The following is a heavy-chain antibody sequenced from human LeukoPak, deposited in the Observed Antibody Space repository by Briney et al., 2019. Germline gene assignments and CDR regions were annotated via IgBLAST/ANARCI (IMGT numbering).Heavy chain of an antibody. CDR1: GFSFSSYW. CDR2: INADGSSS. D-gene: IGHD2/OR15-2a*01. V-gene: IGHV3-74*01. CDR3: ARAGYYRFDY. J-gene: IGHJ4*02. Sequence: GGSLRLSCAPSGFSFSSYWMHWVPQAPGKGLVWVSVINADGSSSTYGDSVKGRFTISRDNAKNTPYLQMNSLRDEDTAVYYCARAGYYRFDYWGQGTLVTVSS.